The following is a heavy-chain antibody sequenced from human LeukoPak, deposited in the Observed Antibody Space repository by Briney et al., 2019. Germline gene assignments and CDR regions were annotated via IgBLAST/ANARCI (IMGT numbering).Heavy chain of an antibody. CDR2: ISYDGSNK. CDR1: GFTFSNYG. V-gene: IGHV3-30*03. CDR3: ARGALPHTGGYEDY. J-gene: IGHJ4*02. D-gene: IGHD5-12*01. Sequence: GGSLRLSCAASGFTFSNYGMHWVRQSPGKGLEWVAVISYDGSNKYCADSVKGRFTMSRDNSKNTLYLQMNSLRAEDTAVYYCARGALPHTGGYEDYWGQGTLVTVSS.